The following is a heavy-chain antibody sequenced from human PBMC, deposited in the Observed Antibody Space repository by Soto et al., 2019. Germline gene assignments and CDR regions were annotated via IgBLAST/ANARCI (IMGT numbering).Heavy chain of an antibody. J-gene: IGHJ4*02. CDR3: ARTGDGHHDFLDY. CDR1: GFTSSSYA. V-gene: IGHV3-7*01. D-gene: IGHD1-1*01. CDR2: INQDGNED. Sequence: GGSLRLSCAASGFTSSSYAMSWVRQAPGKGLEWVANINQDGNEDNLLDSVKGRFTISRDNAKNSLFLQMNSLRVDDTAVYYCARTGDGHHDFLDYWGQGALVTVSS.